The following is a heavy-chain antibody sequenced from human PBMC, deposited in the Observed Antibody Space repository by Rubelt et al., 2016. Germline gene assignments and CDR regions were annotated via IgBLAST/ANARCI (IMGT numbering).Heavy chain of an antibody. D-gene: IGHD6-13*01. CDR1: GFTFTSYS. CDR2: ISSGGSHM. Sequence: VQLVESGGGLVKPGGSLRLSCAASGFTFTSYSMNWVRQAPGKGLEWVSSISSGGSHMYYADSVKGRFTISRDNAKNSLYLQMLSLRAEDTAVYYCVRGGWYLTNPFDYWGQGTLVTVSS. V-gene: IGHV3-21*01. CDR3: VRGGWYLTNPFDY. J-gene: IGHJ4*02.